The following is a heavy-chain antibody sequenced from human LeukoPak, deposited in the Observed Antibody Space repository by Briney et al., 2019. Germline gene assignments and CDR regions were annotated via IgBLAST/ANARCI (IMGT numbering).Heavy chain of an antibody. CDR1: GYSFTSYW. Sequence: GESLKISCKGSGYSFTSYWIGWVRQMPGKGLEWMGIIYPGDSDTRYSPSFQGQVTISADKSISTAYLQWSSLKASDTAMYYCARLYHVVPAARHPDENFDYWGQGTLVTVSS. CDR3: ARLYHVVPAARHPDENFDY. V-gene: IGHV5-51*01. CDR2: IYPGDSDT. D-gene: IGHD2-2*01. J-gene: IGHJ4*02.